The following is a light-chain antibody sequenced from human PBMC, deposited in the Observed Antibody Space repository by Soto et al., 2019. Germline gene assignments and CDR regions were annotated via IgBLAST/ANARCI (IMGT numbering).Light chain of an antibody. J-gene: IGLJ1*01. CDR1: SSDVGGSSY. Sequence: QSALTQPASVSGSPGQSIAISCTGTSSDVGGSSYVSWYQQQPGKAPKLVISDVSNRPSGVSDRFSGSKSGNTASLTISVHQTEDEADYYCASYTSSRTYVFGPGTKVTVL. CDR2: DVS. CDR3: ASYTSSRTYV. V-gene: IGLV2-14*01.